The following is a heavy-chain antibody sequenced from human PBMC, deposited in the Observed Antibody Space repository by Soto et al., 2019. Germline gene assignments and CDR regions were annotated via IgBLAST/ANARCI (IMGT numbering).Heavy chain of an antibody. CDR1: GGSFSGYY. V-gene: IGHV4-34*01. Sequence: SETLSLTCAVYGGSFSGYYWSWIRQPPGKGLEWIGEINHSGSTNYNPSLKSRVTISVDTSKNQFSLKLSSVTAADTAVYYCARGPILTGEHGIAARSYYFDYWGQETLVTVSS. CDR2: INHSGST. CDR3: ARGPILTGEHGIAARSYYFDY. J-gene: IGHJ4*02. D-gene: IGHD6-6*01.